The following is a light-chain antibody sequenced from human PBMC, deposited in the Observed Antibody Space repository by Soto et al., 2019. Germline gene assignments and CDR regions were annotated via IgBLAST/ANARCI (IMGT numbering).Light chain of an antibody. CDR2: DVS. CDR3: CSDAGSDTWV. J-gene: IGLJ1*01. V-gene: IGLV2-11*01. CDR1: SSDVGGYNY. Sequence: QSALTQPRSVSGSPGQSVTISCTGTSSDVGGYNYVSWYQQHPGKAPKLMIYDVSKRPSGVPDRFSGSKSGNTASLTISGLPAEDEADYYCCSDAGSDTWVFGTGTKVTVL.